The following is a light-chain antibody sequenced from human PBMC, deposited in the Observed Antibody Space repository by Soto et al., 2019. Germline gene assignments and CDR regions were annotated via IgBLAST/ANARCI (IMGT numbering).Light chain of an antibody. V-gene: IGKV3-20*01. J-gene: IGKJ5*01. CDR3: QQVGTSPPALT. Sequence: EIVLTQSPGTLSLSPGERATLSCRASQSVSSSYFAWYQQKPGQAPTLLIYGASSRATSNPGRFSGSGSGADFTLTISRLEPEDFALYYRQQVGTSPPALTCGKGTGLEVK. CDR1: QSVSSSY. CDR2: GAS.